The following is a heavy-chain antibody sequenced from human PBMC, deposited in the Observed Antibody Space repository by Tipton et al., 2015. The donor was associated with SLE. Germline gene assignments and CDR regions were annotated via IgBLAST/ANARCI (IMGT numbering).Heavy chain of an antibody. V-gene: IGHV3-23*01. CDR3: APMPKGAFDI. CDR2: ISGSGGST. J-gene: IGHJ3*02. D-gene: IGHD2-2*01. Sequence: LSLTCTVSGGSISSHYWSWIRLPPGKGLEWVSAISGSGGSTYYADSVKGRFTISRDNSKNTLYLQMNSLRAEDTAVYYCAPMPKGAFDIWGQGTMVTVSS. CDR1: GGSISSHY.